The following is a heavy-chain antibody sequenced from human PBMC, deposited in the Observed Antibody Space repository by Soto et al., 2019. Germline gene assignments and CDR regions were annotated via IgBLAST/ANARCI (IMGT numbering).Heavy chain of an antibody. V-gene: IGHV3-74*01. CDR3: ARGSYHSFWFDY. D-gene: IGHD5-18*01. CDR2: VNTHGSTT. Sequence: EVQLVESGGGLVQPGGSLRLSCAASGFTFSSYWMHWVRQAPGKGLVWLSRVNTHGSTTNYADSVKGRFTISRDNAENTPYLQINSLRAEDTAVYYCARGSYHSFWFDYWGQGTLVTVSS. CDR1: GFTFSSYW. J-gene: IGHJ4*02.